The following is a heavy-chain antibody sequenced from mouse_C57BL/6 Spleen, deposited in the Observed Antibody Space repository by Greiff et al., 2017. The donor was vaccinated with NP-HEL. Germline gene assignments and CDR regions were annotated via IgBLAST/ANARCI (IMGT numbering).Heavy chain of an antibody. Sequence: VHLVESGAELVRPGTSVKVSCKASGYAFTNYLIEWVKQRPGQGLEWIGVINPGSGGTNYNEKFKGKATLTADKSSSTAYMQLSSLTSEDSAVYFCARSPYDSYAMDYWGQGTSVTVSS. CDR3: ARSPYDSYAMDY. V-gene: IGHV1-54*01. CDR2: INPGSGGT. CDR1: GYAFTNYL. D-gene: IGHD2-10*02. J-gene: IGHJ4*01.